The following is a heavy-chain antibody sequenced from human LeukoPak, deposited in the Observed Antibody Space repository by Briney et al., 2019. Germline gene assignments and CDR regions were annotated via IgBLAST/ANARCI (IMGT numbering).Heavy chain of an antibody. Sequence: PSGTLSLTCAVSGGSISSSNWWSWVRQPPGKGLEWVSAISGSGGNTYYADSVEGRFTISRDNSKNTLYLQMNSLRAEDTAVYYCAKDPGAINYYDSSGYAWGDYWGQGTLVTVSS. V-gene: IGHV3-23*01. J-gene: IGHJ4*02. CDR3: AKDPGAINYYDSSGYAWGDY. D-gene: IGHD3-22*01. CDR1: GGSISSSN. CDR2: ISGSGGNT.